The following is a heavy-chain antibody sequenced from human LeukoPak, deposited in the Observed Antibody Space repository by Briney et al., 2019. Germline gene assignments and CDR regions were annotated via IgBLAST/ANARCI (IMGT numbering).Heavy chain of an antibody. Sequence: PGGSLRLSCEGSGFTFSAYNMNWVRQAPGKGLESMSYISSSSATIFYADSVKGRFTISRDNDKNSLYLQMNSLRPEDTAVYFCARDRHVPGLYYYYMDVWGKGTTVTVSS. V-gene: IGHV3-48*01. J-gene: IGHJ6*03. CDR3: ARDRHVPGLYYYYMDV. CDR1: GFTFSAYN. CDR2: ISSSSATI. D-gene: IGHD6-6*01.